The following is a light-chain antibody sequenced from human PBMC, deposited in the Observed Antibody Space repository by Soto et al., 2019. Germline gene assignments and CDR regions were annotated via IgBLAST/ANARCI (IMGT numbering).Light chain of an antibody. J-gene: IGKJ1*01. CDR3: QEYNSYSGT. CDR1: QSLGIW. V-gene: IGKV1-5*01. CDR2: DAS. Sequence: DIQMTQSPSTLSASVGDRVTITCRASQSLGIWLAWHQQKPGKAPKLLIYDASTLKSGVPSRFSGSGSETKFTLTISSLQPDEFATYYCQEYNSYSGTFGQGTKVEVK.